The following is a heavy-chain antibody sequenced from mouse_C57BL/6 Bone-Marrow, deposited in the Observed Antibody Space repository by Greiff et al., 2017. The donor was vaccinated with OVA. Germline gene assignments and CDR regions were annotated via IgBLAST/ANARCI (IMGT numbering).Heavy chain of an antibody. J-gene: IGHJ1*03. V-gene: IGHV3-8*01. CDR1: GYSITSDY. CDR3: ARCNWLNWYFDV. CDR2: ISYRGST. D-gene: IGHD4-1*01. Sequence: EVKLVESGPGLAKPSQTLSLTCSVTGYSITSDYWNWIRKFPGNKLEYMGNISYRGSTYYNPSLKSRISITRDTSKNQYYLQLNSVTTEDTATYYCARCNWLNWYFDVWGTGTTVTVSS.